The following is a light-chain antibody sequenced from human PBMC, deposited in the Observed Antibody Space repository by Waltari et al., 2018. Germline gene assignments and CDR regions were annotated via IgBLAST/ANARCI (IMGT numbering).Light chain of an antibody. J-gene: IGLJ2*01. V-gene: IGLV3-21*04. CDR1: NIGSKS. Sequence: SYVLTQPPSVSVAPGNTARIICGGNNIGSKSVHWYQQKPGQAPVLVIYDVSDRPSGMPERFSGSNSGNTATLTISRVEAGDEADYYCQVWDSSTDHVVFGGGTKLTVL. CDR3: QVWDSSTDHVV. CDR2: DVS.